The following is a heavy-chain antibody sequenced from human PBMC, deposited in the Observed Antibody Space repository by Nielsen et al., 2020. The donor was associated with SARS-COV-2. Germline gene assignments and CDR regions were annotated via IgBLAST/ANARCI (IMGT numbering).Heavy chain of an antibody. CDR1: GFAFDDFA. CDR2: INWKSSDI. Sequence: SLKISCAASGFAFDDFAMHWVRRAPGKGLEWVSSINWKSSDIGYADSVKGRFTISRDNAGNTLYLQMTSLRTEDTAIYYCAKRHDYGDYGGFFFDYWGQGTLVTVSS. CDR3: AKRHDYGDYGGFFFDY. V-gene: IGHV3-9*01. J-gene: IGHJ4*02. D-gene: IGHD4-17*01.